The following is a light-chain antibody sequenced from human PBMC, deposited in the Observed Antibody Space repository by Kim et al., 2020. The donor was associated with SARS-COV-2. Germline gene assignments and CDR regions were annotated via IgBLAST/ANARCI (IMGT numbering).Light chain of an antibody. V-gene: IGKV1-39*01. CDR1: QSIARH. Sequence: DIQMTQSPSSLSASIGDSVTITCRASQSIARHLNWYQQKPGKAPILLIYATSSLQSGVPSRFSGGGSGTDFTLTISHLQPEDFATYYCQESFSISYTFGQGTNLEI. CDR2: ATS. CDR3: QESFSISYT. J-gene: IGKJ2*01.